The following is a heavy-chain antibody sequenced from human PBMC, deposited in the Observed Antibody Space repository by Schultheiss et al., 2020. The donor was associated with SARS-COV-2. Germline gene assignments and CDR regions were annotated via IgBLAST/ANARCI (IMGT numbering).Heavy chain of an antibody. CDR2: INPNSGGT. Sequence: GESLKISCKASGYTFTGYYMHWVRQAPGQGLEWMGWINPNSGGTNYAQKFQGRVTMTRDTSISTAYMELSRLRSDDTAVYYCARDLVAATNWFDPWGQGTLVTVSS. V-gene: IGHV1-2*02. D-gene: IGHD2-15*01. CDR1: GYTFTGYY. J-gene: IGHJ5*02. CDR3: ARDLVAATNWFDP.